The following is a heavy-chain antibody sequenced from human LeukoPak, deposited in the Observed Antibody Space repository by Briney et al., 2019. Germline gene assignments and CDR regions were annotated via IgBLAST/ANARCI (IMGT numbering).Heavy chain of an antibody. D-gene: IGHD4-11*01. CDR2: MYIRGST. J-gene: IGHJ4*02. CDR1: GGSISSGSYY. Sequence: SQTLSLTCTVSGGSISSGSYYWSWIWQPAGQGLEWIGRMYIRGSTDYNPSLNSRVTISVDTSKNQFSLKLSSVSAADTAVYYCARSSRPPSTVSTLVDYWGQGTLVTVPS. CDR3: ARSSRPPSTVSTLVDY. V-gene: IGHV4-61*02.